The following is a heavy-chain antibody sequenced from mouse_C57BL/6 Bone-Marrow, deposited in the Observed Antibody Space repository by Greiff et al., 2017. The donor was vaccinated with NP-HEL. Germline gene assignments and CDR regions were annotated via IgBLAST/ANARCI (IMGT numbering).Heavy chain of an antibody. Sequence: QVQLKESGAELARPGASVKLSCKASGYTFTSYGISWVKQRTGQGLEWIGEIYPRSGNTYYNEKFKGKATLTADKSSSTAYMELRSLTSEDSAVYFCASVYYGSEVDYWGQGTTLTVSS. V-gene: IGHV1-81*01. CDR3: ASVYYGSEVDY. J-gene: IGHJ2*01. CDR2: IYPRSGNT. CDR1: GYTFTSYG. D-gene: IGHD1-1*01.